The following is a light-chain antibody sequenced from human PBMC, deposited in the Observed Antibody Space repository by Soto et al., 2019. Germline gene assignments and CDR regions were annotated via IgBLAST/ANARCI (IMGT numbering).Light chain of an antibody. Sequence: DIQMTQSPSSLSASVGARVTITCRASQSISSYLNWYQQKPGKAPKLLIYAASTLQSGVPSRFRGSGSGTDFTLTISSLKPEDFDTYFCQQLNSYPITFGQGTRLEIK. CDR3: QQLNSYPIT. CDR2: AAS. V-gene: IGKV1-39*01. CDR1: QSISSY. J-gene: IGKJ5*01.